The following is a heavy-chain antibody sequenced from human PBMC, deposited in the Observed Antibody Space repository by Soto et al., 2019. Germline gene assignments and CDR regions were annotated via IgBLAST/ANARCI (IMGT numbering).Heavy chain of an antibody. CDR3: ARGLKAVAYNWFDP. D-gene: IGHD6-19*01. V-gene: IGHV1-3*01. Sequence: APGQRLEWMGWINAGNGNTKYSQKFQGRVTITRDTSASTAYMELSSLRSEDTAVYYCARGLKAVAYNWFDPWGQGTLVTVSS. J-gene: IGHJ5*02. CDR2: INAGNGNT.